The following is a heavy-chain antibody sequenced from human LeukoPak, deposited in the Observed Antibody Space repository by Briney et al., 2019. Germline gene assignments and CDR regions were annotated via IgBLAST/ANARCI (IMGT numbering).Heavy chain of an antibody. Sequence: GGSLRLSCVASGFVFSASSMNWVRQAPGKGLEWVSSISESGSYIYYADSVKGRFSISRDNAKNSLYLQMYSLSAEDAAVYYCARPMYYYDSSGHRSYYYMDVWGEGTTVTVSS. CDR1: GFVFSASS. V-gene: IGHV3-21*01. J-gene: IGHJ6*03. CDR3: ARPMYYYDSSGHRSYYYMDV. CDR2: ISESGSYI. D-gene: IGHD3-22*01.